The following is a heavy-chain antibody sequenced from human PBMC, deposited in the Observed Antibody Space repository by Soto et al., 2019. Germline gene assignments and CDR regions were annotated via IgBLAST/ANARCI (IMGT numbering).Heavy chain of an antibody. D-gene: IGHD2-8*01. J-gene: IGHJ5*02. CDR1: GGSIIRSSTYY. CDR3: ARGLTGHMLRLNCFDT. V-gene: IGHV4-39*01. Sequence: QLQLQGSGPGLVKPSETLSLTCTVSGGSIIRSSTYYWGWIRQPPGKGLEWHGSVYYSGMTFYNPSLTSRVTISVDTSNTQYSLKLNSVTAADTAVDDCARGLTGHMLRLNCFDTWGQGTLVTVSS. CDR2: VYYSGMT.